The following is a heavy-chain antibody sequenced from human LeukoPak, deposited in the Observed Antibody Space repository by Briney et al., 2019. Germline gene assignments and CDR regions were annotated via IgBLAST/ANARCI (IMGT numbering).Heavy chain of an antibody. CDR2: INHSGST. Sequence: SETLSLTCAVYGGSFSGYYWSWIRQPPGKGLEWIGEINHSGSTNYNPSLKSRVTISVNTSKNQFSLKLSSVTAADTAVYYCARVRVRFVATIRSHYFDYWGQGTLVTVSS. J-gene: IGHJ4*02. V-gene: IGHV4-34*01. CDR1: GGSFSGYY. CDR3: ARVRVRFVATIRSHYFDY. D-gene: IGHD5-12*01.